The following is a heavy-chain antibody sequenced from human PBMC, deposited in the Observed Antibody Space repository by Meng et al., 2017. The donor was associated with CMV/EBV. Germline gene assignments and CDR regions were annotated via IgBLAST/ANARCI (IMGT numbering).Heavy chain of an antibody. V-gene: IGHV3-9*03. J-gene: IGHJ4*02. CDR2: ISWNSGSI. CDR1: GFTFDDYA. CDR3: AKGVYSNYDAPFDY. D-gene: IGHD4-11*01. Sequence: SGAASGFTFDDYAMHWVRQGPGKGLEGVSGISWNSGSIVYADSVKGRFTLSRDNAKNSLYLQMNSLRDEDMALYHCAKGVYSNYDAPFDYWGQGILVTVSS.